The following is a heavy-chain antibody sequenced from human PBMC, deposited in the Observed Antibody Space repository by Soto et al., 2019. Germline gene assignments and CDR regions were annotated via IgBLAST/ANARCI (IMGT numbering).Heavy chain of an antibody. CDR2: VHFSGNT. J-gene: IGHJ4*02. CDR1: DGSVSNGMFY. CDR3: ARYCSNSDCHRLFYFDY. V-gene: IGHV4-61*01. D-gene: IGHD2-2*01. Sequence: SETLSLTCVVSDGSVSNGMFYWSWIRQSPGKGLEWLGNVHFSGNTIYNPSLKGRATMSLDMSKSRVFLKLTSVTAADTAVYFCARYCSNSDCHRLFYFDYWGRGTQVTVSS.